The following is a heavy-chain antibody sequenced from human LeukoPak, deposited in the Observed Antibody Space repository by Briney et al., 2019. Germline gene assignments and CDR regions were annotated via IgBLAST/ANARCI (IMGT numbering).Heavy chain of an antibody. V-gene: IGHV4-39*07. Sequence: SETLSLTCTVSGGSISSSSYYWGWIRQPPGKGLEWIGEINHSGSTNYNPSLKSRVTISVDTSKNQFSLKLSSVTAADTAVYYCARGVGTSPFDYWGQGTLVTVSS. CDR3: ARGVGTSPFDY. CDR1: GGSISSSSYY. J-gene: IGHJ4*02. D-gene: IGHD6-13*01. CDR2: INHSGST.